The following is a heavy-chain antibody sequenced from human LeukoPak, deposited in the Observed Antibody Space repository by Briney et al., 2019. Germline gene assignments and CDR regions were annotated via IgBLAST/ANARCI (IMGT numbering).Heavy chain of an antibody. CDR1: GYTFNTYG. D-gene: IGHD3-10*02. CDR3: ARGTMLVDY. V-gene: IGHV1-18*01. Sequence: ASVKVSCKASGYTFNTYGISWVRQAPGQGLEWMGWISVSKGDTNYAEKFHGRVTMTTDTSTSTAYMELRSLRSDDTAVYYCARGTMLVDYWGQGTLVTVSS. CDR2: ISVSKGDT. J-gene: IGHJ4*02.